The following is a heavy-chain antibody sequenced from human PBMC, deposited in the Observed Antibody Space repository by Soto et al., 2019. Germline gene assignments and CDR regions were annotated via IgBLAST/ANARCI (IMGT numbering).Heavy chain of an antibody. J-gene: IGHJ6*02. CDR2: IITGSGST. CDR3: AEIAAPLYYYYGMDV. CDR1: GFTFTSYA. Sequence: WGSLRLSCAASGFTFTSYAIIWVRHSPFKGLEWVSAIITGSGSTYYADSVKGRFTISRDNTKNTLYLQMNSLRAEDTAVYYCAEIAAPLYYYYGMDVWGQGTTVTVSS. V-gene: IGHV3-23*01. D-gene: IGHD6-6*01.